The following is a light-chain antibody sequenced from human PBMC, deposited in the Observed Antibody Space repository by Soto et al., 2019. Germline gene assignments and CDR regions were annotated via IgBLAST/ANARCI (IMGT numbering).Light chain of an antibody. CDR1: SGHSSYI. CDR2: LEGSGSY. J-gene: IGLJ1*01. V-gene: IGLV4-60*02. Sequence: QSVLTQSSSASASLGSSVSLTCTLSSGHSSYIIAWHQQQPGKAPRYLMKLEGSGSYNKGSGVPDRFSGSSSGADRYLTISNLQYEDEDDYYCETWDSNTYVFGTGTKVTVL. CDR3: ETWDSNTYV.